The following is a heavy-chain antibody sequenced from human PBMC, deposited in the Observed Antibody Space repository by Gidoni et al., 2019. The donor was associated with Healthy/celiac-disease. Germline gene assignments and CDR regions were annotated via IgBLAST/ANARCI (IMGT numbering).Heavy chain of an antibody. CDR2: IIPIFGTA. Sequence: QVQLVQSGAEVKKPGSSVKVSCKASGGPFRSYAISWVRQAPGQGLEWMGGIIPIFGTANYAQKFQGRVTITADESTSTAYMELSSLRSEDTAVYYCARITLYCGGDCYSDYWGQGTLVTVSS. CDR3: ARITLYCGGDCYSDY. CDR1: GGPFRSYA. V-gene: IGHV1-69*01. D-gene: IGHD2-21*02. J-gene: IGHJ4*02.